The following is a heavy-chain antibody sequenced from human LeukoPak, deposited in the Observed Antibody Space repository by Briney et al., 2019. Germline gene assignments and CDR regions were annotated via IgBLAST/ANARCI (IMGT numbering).Heavy chain of an antibody. CDR3: ARSGYSSGWYGGPDDY. Sequence: DPGGSLRLSCAASGFTFSSYAMHWVRQAPGKGLEWVAVISYDGSNKYYADSVKGRFTISRDNSKNTLYLQMNSLRAEDTAVYYCARSGYSSGWYGGPDDYWGQGTLVTVSS. CDR2: ISYDGSNK. D-gene: IGHD6-19*01. J-gene: IGHJ4*02. V-gene: IGHV3-30-3*01. CDR1: GFTFSSYA.